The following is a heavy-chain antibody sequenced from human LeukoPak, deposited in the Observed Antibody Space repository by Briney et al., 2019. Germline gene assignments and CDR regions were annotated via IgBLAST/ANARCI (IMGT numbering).Heavy chain of an antibody. V-gene: IGHV3-30*18. Sequence: PGGSLRLSCVASGFIFSKAWVSWVRQAPGKGLEWVAVISYDGSNKYYADSVKGRFTISRDNSKNTLYLQMNSLRAEDTAVYYCAKSNEWFGELLGYFDYWGQGTLVTVSS. CDR3: AKSNEWFGELLGYFDY. CDR1: GFIFSKAW. J-gene: IGHJ4*02. CDR2: ISYDGSNK. D-gene: IGHD3-10*01.